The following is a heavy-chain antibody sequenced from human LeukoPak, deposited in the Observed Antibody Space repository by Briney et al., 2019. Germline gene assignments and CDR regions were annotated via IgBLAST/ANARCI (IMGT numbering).Heavy chain of an antibody. CDR2: ISSSGSYI. V-gene: IGHV3-21*01. D-gene: IGHD3-22*01. Sequence: GGSLRLSCAASGFTFSSYSMNWVRQAPGKGLEWVSSISSSGSYIYYADSVKGRFTISRDNAKNSLYLQMNSLRAEDTAVYYCARDLGYYVSSGYSYFDYWGQGALVTVSS. CDR1: GFTFSSYS. CDR3: ARDLGYYVSSGYSYFDY. J-gene: IGHJ4*02.